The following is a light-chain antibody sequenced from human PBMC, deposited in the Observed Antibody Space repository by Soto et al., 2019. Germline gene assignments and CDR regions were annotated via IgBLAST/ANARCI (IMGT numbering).Light chain of an antibody. V-gene: IGLV4-69*01. CDR3: QTWGTGIQV. CDR2: LNSDGSH. J-gene: IGLJ2*01. CDR1: SGHSSYA. Sequence: QAVVTQSPSASASLGASVKLTCTLSSGHSSYAIAWHQQQPEKGPRYLMKLNSDGSHSKGDGIPDRCSGSSSXAERYLTISSLQSEDEADYYCQTWGTGIQVFGGGTKLTVL.